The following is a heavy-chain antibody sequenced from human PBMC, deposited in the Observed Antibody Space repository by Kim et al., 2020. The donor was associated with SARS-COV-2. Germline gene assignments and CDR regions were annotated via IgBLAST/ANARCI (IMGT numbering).Heavy chain of an antibody. V-gene: IGHV3-30*04. Sequence: GGSLRLSCAASGFTFSSYAMHWVRQAPGKGLEWVAVISYDGSNKYYADSVKGRFTISRDNSKNTLYLQMNSLRAEDTAVYYCARGLWFGDFSYYGMDVWG. D-gene: IGHD3-10*01. CDR3: ARGLWFGDFSYYGMDV. CDR2: ISYDGSNK. J-gene: IGHJ6*01. CDR1: GFTFSSYA.